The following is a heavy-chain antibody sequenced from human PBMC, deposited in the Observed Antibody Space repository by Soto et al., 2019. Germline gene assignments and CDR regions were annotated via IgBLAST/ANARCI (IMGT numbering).Heavy chain of an antibody. Sequence: QVQLQQWGAGLLKPSETLSLTCAVYGGSFSGYYWSWIRQPPGKGLEWIGEINHSGSTNYNPSLKRRGTLSVKTSQEPFLPKVDLVDGAGTAVVYFGGRRVLEWFGWFDPWGQGTLVTVSS. D-gene: IGHD3-3*01. CDR3: GGRRVLEWFGWFDP. J-gene: IGHJ5*02. CDR1: GGSFSGYY. V-gene: IGHV4-34*01. CDR2: INHSGST.